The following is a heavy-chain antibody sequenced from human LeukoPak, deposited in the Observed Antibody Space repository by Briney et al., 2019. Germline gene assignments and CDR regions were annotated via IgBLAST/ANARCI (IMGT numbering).Heavy chain of an antibody. J-gene: IGHJ3*02. V-gene: IGHV1-46*01. D-gene: IGHD6-19*01. CDR1: GYTFTSYG. CDR2: INPSGGST. Sequence: ASVKVSCKASGYTFTSYGISWVRQAPGQGLEWMGIINPSGGSTSYAQEFQGRVTMTRDMSTSTLYMELSSLRSEGTAVYYCARDDGVLAVAWYGAFDIWGQGTMVTVSS. CDR3: ARDDGVLAVAWYGAFDI.